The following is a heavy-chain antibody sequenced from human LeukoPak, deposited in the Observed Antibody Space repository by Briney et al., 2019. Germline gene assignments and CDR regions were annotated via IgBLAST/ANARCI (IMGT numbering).Heavy chain of an antibody. J-gene: IGHJ3*02. CDR1: GGSISGYY. D-gene: IGHD6-6*01. CDR3: ARDVPGRIAARPDAFDI. CDR2: IYTSGST. Sequence: PSETLSLTCTVSGGSISGYYWSWIRQPAGKGLEWIGRIYTSGSTKYNPSLKSRVTTSVDTSKNQFSLKLSSVTAADTAVYYCARDVPGRIAARPDAFDIWGQGTMVTVSS. V-gene: IGHV4-4*07.